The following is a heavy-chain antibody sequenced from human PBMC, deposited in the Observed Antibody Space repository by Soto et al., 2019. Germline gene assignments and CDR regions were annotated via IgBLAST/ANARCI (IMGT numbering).Heavy chain of an antibody. J-gene: IGHJ4*02. V-gene: IGHV1-69*01. CDR1: GGTFSSYA. CDR2: IIPIFGTA. Sequence: QVQLVQSGAEVKKPGSSVKVSCKASGGTFSSYATSWVRQAPGQGLEWMGGIIPIFGTANYAQKFQGRVTITADESTSTAYMELSSLRSEDTAVYYCAGTPHYYDSSGSMGGPFDYWGQGTLVTVSS. CDR3: AGTPHYYDSSGSMGGPFDY. D-gene: IGHD3-22*01.